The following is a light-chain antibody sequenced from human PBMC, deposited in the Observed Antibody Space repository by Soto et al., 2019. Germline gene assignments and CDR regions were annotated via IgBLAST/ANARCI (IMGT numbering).Light chain of an antibody. J-gene: IGLJ1*01. CDR1: ISDVGGYNY. CDR2: EVS. CDR3: SSYTSSSTYV. Sequence: QCARTQPASVSGSPGQSIPISCTGTISDVGGYNYVCWYQQHPGKAPKLMIYEVSNRPSGVSNRFSGSKSGNTASLTISGLQAEDEADYYCSSYTSSSTYVFGTGTKVTVL. V-gene: IGLV2-14*01.